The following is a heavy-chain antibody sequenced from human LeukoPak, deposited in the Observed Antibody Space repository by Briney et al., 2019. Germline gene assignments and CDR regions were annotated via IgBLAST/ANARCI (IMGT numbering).Heavy chain of an antibody. CDR3: AKDQRYSTNWYIPNFDY. D-gene: IGHD6-13*01. V-gene: IGHV3-23*01. CDR1: GFSFSSYA. CDR2: IIASGGST. Sequence: GGSLRLSCAASGFSFSSYAMSWVRQAPGKGLEWVSRIIASGGSTYYADSVKGRFTISRDNSKNTVYLQMNSLRAEDTAVYYCAKDQRYSTNWYIPNFDYWGQGTLVTVSS. J-gene: IGHJ4*02.